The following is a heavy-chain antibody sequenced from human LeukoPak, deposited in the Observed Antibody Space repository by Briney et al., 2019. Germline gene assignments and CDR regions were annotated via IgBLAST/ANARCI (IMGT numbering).Heavy chain of an antibody. J-gene: IGHJ6*02. CDR1: GFTFSSYA. CDR2: ISYDGSNK. V-gene: IGHV3-30*14. Sequence: PGGSLRLSCAASGFTFSSYAMHWVRQAPGKGLEWVAVISYDGSNKYYADSVKGRFTISRDNSKNTLYLQMNSPRAEDTAVYYCAREGIAVAGIVGMDVWGQGTTVTVSS. D-gene: IGHD6-19*01. CDR3: AREGIAVAGIVGMDV.